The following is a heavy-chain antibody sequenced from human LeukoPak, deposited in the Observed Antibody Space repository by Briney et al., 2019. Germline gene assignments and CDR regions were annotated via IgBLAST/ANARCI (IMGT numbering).Heavy chain of an antibody. CDR2: INHSGST. D-gene: IGHD5-24*01. CDR3: ARGRGWLRSYYYYYMDV. J-gene: IGHJ6*03. CDR1: GGSFSGYY. V-gene: IGHV4-34*01. Sequence: SETLSLTCAVYGGSFSGYYWSWIRQPPGKGLEWIGEINHSGSTNYSPSLKSRVTISVDTSKNQFSLKLSSVTAADTAVYYCARGRGWLRSYYYYYMDVWGKGTTVTVSS.